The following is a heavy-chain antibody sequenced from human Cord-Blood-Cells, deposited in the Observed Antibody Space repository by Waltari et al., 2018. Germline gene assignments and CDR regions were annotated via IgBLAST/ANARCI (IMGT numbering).Heavy chain of an antibody. V-gene: IGHV1-8*01. D-gene: IGHD2-15*01. Sequence: QVQLVQSGAEEKKHGASVKVSCKASGSPFTCYDNTWVRQATGQGLEWMGWMNPNSGNTGYAQKFQGRVTMTRNTSISTAYMELSSLRSEDTAVYYCARSRMGFDPWGQGTLVTVSS. CDR2: MNPNSGNT. CDR1: GSPFTCYD. CDR3: ARSRMGFDP. J-gene: IGHJ5*02.